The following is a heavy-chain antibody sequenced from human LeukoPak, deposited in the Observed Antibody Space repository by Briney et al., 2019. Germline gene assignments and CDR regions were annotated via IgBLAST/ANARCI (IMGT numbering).Heavy chain of an antibody. CDR3: ARDPYGGTDY. D-gene: IGHD4-23*01. Sequence: HPGGSLRLSCAASGFTFSSYAMHWVRQAPGKGLEWVAVISYDGSNKYYADSVKGRFTISRDNSKNTLYLQMNSLRAEDTAVYYCARDPYGGTDYWGQGTLVTVSS. CDR1: GFTFSSYA. V-gene: IGHV3-30-3*01. CDR2: ISYDGSNK. J-gene: IGHJ4*02.